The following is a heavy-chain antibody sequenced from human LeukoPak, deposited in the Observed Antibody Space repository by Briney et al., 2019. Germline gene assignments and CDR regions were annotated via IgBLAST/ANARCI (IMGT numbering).Heavy chain of an antibody. CDR1: GFTFSSYW. J-gene: IGHJ3*02. V-gene: IGHV3-74*01. CDR3: ARDGYYDSSGYYYVGAFDI. Sequence: GGSLRLSCAASGFTFSSYWMHWVRQAPGKGLVWVSRINSDGSSTSYADSVKGRFTISRDNAKNTLYLQMNSLRAEDTAVYYCARDGYYDSSGYYYVGAFDIWGQGTMVTVSS. D-gene: IGHD3-22*01. CDR2: INSDGSST.